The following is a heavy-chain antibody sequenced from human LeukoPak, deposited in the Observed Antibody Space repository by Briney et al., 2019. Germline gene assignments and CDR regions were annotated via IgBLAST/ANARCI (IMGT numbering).Heavy chain of an antibody. J-gene: IGHJ6*02. CDR1: GGSFSGYY. D-gene: IGHD2-15*01. V-gene: IGHV4-34*01. Sequence: SETLSLTCAVYGGSFSGYYWSWIRQPPGKGLEWIGEINHSGSTNYNPSLKSRVTISVDTSKNQFSLKLSSVTAADTAVYYCARGRRYWSGGSCYSGWYYYYGMDVWGQGTTVTVSS. CDR3: ARGRRYWSGGSCYSGWYYYYGMDV. CDR2: INHSGST.